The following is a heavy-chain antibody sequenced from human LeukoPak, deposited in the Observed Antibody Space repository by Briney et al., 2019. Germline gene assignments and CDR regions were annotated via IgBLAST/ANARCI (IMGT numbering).Heavy chain of an antibody. CDR2: INSDGSST. J-gene: IGHJ4*02. Sequence: GGSLRLSCAASGFTFSSYWMHWVRQAPGKGVVWVSRINSDGSSTSYADSVKCRFTISRDNAKNTLYLQMNSLRAEDTAVYYCARDYGDYSYYFDYWGQGTLVTVSS. CDR1: GFTFSSYW. V-gene: IGHV3-74*01. CDR3: ARDYGDYSYYFDY. D-gene: IGHD4-17*01.